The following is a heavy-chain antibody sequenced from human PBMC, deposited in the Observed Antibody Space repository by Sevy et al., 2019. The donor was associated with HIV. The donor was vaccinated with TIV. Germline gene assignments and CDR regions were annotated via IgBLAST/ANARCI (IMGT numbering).Heavy chain of an antibody. CDR2: ISGLSNYI. CDR3: ARAVPATDAFDI. Sequence: GSLRLSCAASGFTFSSYPMHWVRQAPGKGLEWVSYISGLSNYIYYADSMKGRFTISRDNAKNSLYLQMNSLRAEDTAVFYCARAVPATDAFDIWGQGTLVTVSS. D-gene: IGHD6-19*01. J-gene: IGHJ3*02. CDR1: GFTFSSYP. V-gene: IGHV3-21*01.